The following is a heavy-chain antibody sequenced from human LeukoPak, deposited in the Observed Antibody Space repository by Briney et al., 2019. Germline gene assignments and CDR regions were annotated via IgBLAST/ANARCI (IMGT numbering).Heavy chain of an antibody. Sequence: SETLSLTCAVYGGSFSGYYWSWIRQPPGKGLEWIGEINHSGSTNYNPSLKSRVTISVDTSKNQLSLKLSSMTAADTAVYYCASMTLAAFDYWGQGTLVTVSS. J-gene: IGHJ4*02. D-gene: IGHD3-16*01. CDR2: INHSGST. CDR1: GGSFSGYY. CDR3: ASMTLAAFDY. V-gene: IGHV4-34*01.